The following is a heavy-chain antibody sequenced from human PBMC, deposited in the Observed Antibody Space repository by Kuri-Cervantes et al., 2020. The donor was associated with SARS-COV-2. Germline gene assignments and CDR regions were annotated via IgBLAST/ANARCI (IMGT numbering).Heavy chain of an antibody. CDR1: GFTFSSYA. J-gene: IGHJ6*02. Sequence: LSLTCAASGFTFSSYAMHWVRQAPGKGLEWVAVISYDGSNEYYADSVKGRFTISRDNSKNTLYLQMNSLRAEDTAVYYCASRTVTTGYYYGMDVWGQGTTVTVSS. CDR2: ISYDGSNE. CDR3: ASRTVTTGYYYGMDV. D-gene: IGHD4-11*01. V-gene: IGHV3-30-3*01.